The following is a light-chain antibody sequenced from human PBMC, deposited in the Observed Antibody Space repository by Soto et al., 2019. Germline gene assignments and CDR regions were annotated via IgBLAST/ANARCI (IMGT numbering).Light chain of an antibody. CDR3: SSYTSRSTFII. J-gene: IGLJ2*01. CDR2: EVS. Sequence: QSALTQPASVSGSPGQSITISCTGTSSDIGTYDYVSWYQQHPGKVPKLIIYEVSHRPSGVSSRFSGSKSDNTASLTVSGLQAEDEADYYCSSYTSRSTFIIFGGGTKLTVL. CDR1: SSDIGTYDY. V-gene: IGLV2-14*01.